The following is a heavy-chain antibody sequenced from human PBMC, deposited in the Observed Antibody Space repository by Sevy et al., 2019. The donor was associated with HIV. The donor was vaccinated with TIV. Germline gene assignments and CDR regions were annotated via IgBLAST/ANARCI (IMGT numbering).Heavy chain of an antibody. CDR3: ARAGVAYSSSWYYFDY. D-gene: IGHD6-13*01. CDR1: GFTFSSYS. CDR2: ISSSSSTI. J-gene: IGHJ4*02. Sequence: GGSLRLSCAASGFTFSSYSMNWVRQAPGKGLEWVSYISSSSSTIYYADSVKGRFTISRDNAKNSLYLQMNSLRDEDTAVYYCARAGVAYSSSWYYFDYWGQRTLVTVSS. V-gene: IGHV3-48*02.